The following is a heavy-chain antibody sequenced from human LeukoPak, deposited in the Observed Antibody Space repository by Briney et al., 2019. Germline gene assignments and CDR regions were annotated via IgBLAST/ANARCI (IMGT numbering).Heavy chain of an antibody. D-gene: IGHD2-2*02. Sequence: HPGGSLRLSCAASGFTFSRYSMNWVRQAPGKGLEWVSYISSSSSTIYYADSVEGRFTISRDNAKNSLYLQMNSLRAEDTAMYYCARTYQLLYDDAFDIWGQGTMVTVSS. CDR2: ISSSSSTI. V-gene: IGHV3-48*01. J-gene: IGHJ3*02. CDR3: ARTYQLLYDDAFDI. CDR1: GFTFSRYS.